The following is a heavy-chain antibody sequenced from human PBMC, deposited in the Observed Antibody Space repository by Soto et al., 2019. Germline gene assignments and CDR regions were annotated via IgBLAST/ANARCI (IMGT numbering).Heavy chain of an antibody. D-gene: IGHD6-6*01. Sequence: SETLSLTCSVSSDSMNSGGYYWSWICQHPGKGLEWIGYIYSNGDTYYNPSLKSRVTISVDTSKNQFSLNLTSVTAADTAVYYCARRGGSSSGYYYYAMDVWGQGTTVTVSS. CDR3: ARRGGSSSGYYYYAMDV. CDR1: SDSMNSGGYY. V-gene: IGHV4-31*03. CDR2: IYSNGDT. J-gene: IGHJ6*02.